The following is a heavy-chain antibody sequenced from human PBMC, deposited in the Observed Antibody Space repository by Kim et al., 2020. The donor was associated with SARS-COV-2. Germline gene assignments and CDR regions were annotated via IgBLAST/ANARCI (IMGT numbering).Heavy chain of an antibody. Sequence: GGSLRLSCAASGFTFSSYAMSWVRQAPGKGLEWVSAISGSGGSTYYADSVKGRFTISRDNSKNTLYLQMNSLRAEDTAVYYCAKDSLMITFGGVTDYWGQGTLVTVSS. CDR1: GFTFSSYA. CDR3: AKDSLMITFGGVTDY. V-gene: IGHV3-23*01. CDR2: ISGSGGST. D-gene: IGHD3-16*01. J-gene: IGHJ4*02.